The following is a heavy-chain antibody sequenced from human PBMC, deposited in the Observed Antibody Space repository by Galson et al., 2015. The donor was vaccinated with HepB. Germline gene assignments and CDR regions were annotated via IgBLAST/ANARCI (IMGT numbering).Heavy chain of an antibody. D-gene: IGHD3-3*01. CDR3: ARGHGYDFWSGYPHYYYYYYMDV. J-gene: IGHJ6*03. CDR2: IIPIFGTA. V-gene: IGHV1-69*13. Sequence: SVKVSCKASGGTFSSYAISWVRQAPGQGLEWMGGIIPIFGTANYAQKFQGRVTITADESTSTAYMELSSLRSEDTAVYYCARGHGYDFWSGYPHYYYYYYMDVWGKGTTVTVSS. CDR1: GGTFSSYA.